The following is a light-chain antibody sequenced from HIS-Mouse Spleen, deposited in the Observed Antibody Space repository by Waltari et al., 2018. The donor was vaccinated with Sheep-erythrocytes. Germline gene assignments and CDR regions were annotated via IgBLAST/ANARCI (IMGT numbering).Light chain of an antibody. CDR3: SSYAGSSTWV. J-gene: IGLJ3*02. Sequence: QSALTQPRSASGSPGQSVTISCTGTSSDVGGYNYVSWYQQHPGKAPKLMIYDVSKRPSGVPDRFSGSKSGNTASLTVSGLQAEDEADYYCSSYAGSSTWVFGGGTKLTVL. V-gene: IGLV2-11*01. CDR1: SSDVGGYNY. CDR2: DVS.